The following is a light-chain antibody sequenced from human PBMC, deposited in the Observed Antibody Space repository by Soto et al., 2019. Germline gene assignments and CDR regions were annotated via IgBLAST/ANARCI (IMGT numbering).Light chain of an antibody. J-gene: IGLJ3*02. CDR3: SSYTSRSTWV. CDR2: EVS. CDR1: SSDVGSYKY. V-gene: IGLV2-14*01. Sequence: QSVLTQPASVSGSPGQSITISCTGTSSDVGSYKYVSWYQQHPGEAPKLMIYEVSNRPSGVSNRFSGSKSGNTASLTISGLQAEDEADYYCSSYTSRSTWVFGGGTKVTVL.